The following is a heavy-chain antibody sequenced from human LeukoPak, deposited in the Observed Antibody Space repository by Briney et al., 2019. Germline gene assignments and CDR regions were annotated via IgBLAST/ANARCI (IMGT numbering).Heavy chain of an antibody. CDR2: IRSKAYGGTT. CDR1: GFTFGDYA. Sequence: GGSLRLSCTASGFTFGDYAMSGFRQAPGKGLEWVGFIRSKAYGGTTEYAASVKGRFTISRDDSKSIAYLQMNSLITDDTAVYYCSRTVKISPFDYWGQGTLVTVSS. J-gene: IGHJ4*02. V-gene: IGHV3-49*03. D-gene: IGHD4-17*01. CDR3: SRTVKISPFDY.